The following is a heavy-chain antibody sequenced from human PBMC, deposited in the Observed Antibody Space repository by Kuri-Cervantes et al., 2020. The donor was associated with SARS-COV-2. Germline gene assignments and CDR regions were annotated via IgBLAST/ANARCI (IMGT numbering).Heavy chain of an antibody. CDR3: ARGLTYYYYYYMDV. Sequence: SETLSLTCTVSGGSISSSSYYWGWIRQPPGKGLEWIGSIYYSGSTNYNPSLKSRVTISVDTSKNQFSLKLSSVTAADTAVYYCARGLTYYYYYYMDVWGKGTTVTVSS. D-gene: IGHD3-22*01. V-gene: IGHV4-39*07. CDR1: GGSISSSSYY. CDR2: IYYSGST. J-gene: IGHJ6*03.